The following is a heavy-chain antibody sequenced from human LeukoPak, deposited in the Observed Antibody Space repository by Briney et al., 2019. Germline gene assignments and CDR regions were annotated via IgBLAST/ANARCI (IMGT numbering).Heavy chain of an antibody. V-gene: IGHV4-38-2*01. CDR1: GYSISSDYY. CDR2: IYQSVST. CDR3: ARNKSTVTTSRHDAFDI. Sequence: SETLSLTCAVSGYSISSDYYWGWNRQPSGKGLEWIGSIYQSVSTYYKPSLKSRVTISVDTSKNQFSLKLSSVTAADTAVYYCARNKSTVTTSRHDAFDIWGQGTMVTVSS. D-gene: IGHD4-17*01. J-gene: IGHJ3*02.